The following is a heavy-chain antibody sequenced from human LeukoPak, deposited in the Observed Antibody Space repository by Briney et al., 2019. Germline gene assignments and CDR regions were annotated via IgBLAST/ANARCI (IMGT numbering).Heavy chain of an antibody. J-gene: IGHJ4*02. Sequence: SETLSLTCTVSGGSISSYYWSWIRQPAGKGLEWIGRIYTSGSTNYNPSLKSRVTMSVDTSKNQFSLKLSSVTAAETAVFYCGRDRARWFGEPTLDYWGQGTLVTVSS. V-gene: IGHV4-4*07. CDR2: IYTSGST. CDR1: GGSISSYY. CDR3: GRDRARWFGEPTLDY. D-gene: IGHD3-10*01.